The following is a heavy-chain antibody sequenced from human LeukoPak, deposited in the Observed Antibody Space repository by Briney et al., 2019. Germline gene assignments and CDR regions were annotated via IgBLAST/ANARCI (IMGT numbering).Heavy chain of an antibody. Sequence: PGGSLRLSCAASGFTFDDYAMHWVRQAPGKGLEWVSGISWNSGSIGYADSVKGRFTISRDNAKNSLYLQMNSLRAEDTAVYHCAKDKNLGAIFGGYDYWGQGTLVTVSS. CDR3: AKDKNLGAIFGGYDY. J-gene: IGHJ4*02. CDR1: GFTFDDYA. D-gene: IGHD3-3*01. CDR2: ISWNSGSI. V-gene: IGHV3-9*01.